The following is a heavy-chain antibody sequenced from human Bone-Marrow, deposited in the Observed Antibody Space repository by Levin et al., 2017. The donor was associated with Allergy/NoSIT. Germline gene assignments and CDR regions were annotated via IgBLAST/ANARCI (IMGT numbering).Heavy chain of an antibody. J-gene: IGHJ6*02. CDR3: ARQRDVTPSSYYYGMDV. Sequence: TSETLSLTCAVYGGSFSGYYWSWIRQPPGKGLEWIGEINHSGSTNYNPSLKSRVTISVDTSKNQFSLKLSSVTAADTAVYYCARQRDVTPSSYYYGMDVWGQGTTVTVSS. CDR1: GGSFSGYY. D-gene: IGHD4-23*01. V-gene: IGHV4-34*01. CDR2: INHSGST.